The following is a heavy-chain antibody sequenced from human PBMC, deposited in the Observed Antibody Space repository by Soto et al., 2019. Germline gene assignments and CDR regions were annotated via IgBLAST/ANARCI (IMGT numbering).Heavy chain of an antibody. CDR1: GGSISSGGYY. V-gene: IGHV4-31*03. D-gene: IGHD2-21*02. CDR3: AQSPDCGGDCWSTSAFDI. J-gene: IGHJ3*02. Sequence: QVQLQESGPGLVKPSQTLSLTCTVSGGSISSGGYYWSWIRQHPGKGLEWIGYIYYSGSTYYNPSLKSRVTISVDTSKNQFSLKLSSVTAADTAVYYCAQSPDCGGDCWSTSAFDIWGQGTMVTVSS. CDR2: IYYSGST.